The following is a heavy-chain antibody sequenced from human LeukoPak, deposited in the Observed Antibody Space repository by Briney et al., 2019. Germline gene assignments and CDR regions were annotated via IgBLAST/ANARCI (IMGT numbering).Heavy chain of an antibody. V-gene: IGHV3-15*01. J-gene: IGHJ4*02. Sequence: GGSLRLSCAASGFTFSNAWMSWVRQAPGKELEWVGRIKSKTAGGTTDYAAPVKGRFTISRDDSKNTLYLQMKSLKTEDTAVYYCSTSPTPTCYRGDYWGQGTLVTVSS. D-gene: IGHD2-2*01. CDR3: STSPTPTCYRGDY. CDR1: GFTFSNAW. CDR2: IKSKTAGGTT.